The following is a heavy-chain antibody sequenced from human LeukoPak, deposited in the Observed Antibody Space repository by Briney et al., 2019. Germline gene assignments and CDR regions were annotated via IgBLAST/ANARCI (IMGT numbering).Heavy chain of an antibody. CDR2: ISGSGGST. J-gene: IGHJ4*02. V-gene: IGHV3-23*01. CDR3: ASIPGWYHYDSSGYRDY. Sequence: GGSLRLSCAASGFTFSSYAMSWVRQAPGKGLEWVSAISGSGGSTYYADSVKGRFTISRDNSKNTLYLQMNSLRAEDTAVYYCASIPGWYHYDSSGYRDYWGQGTLVTVSS. D-gene: IGHD3-22*01. CDR1: GFTFSSYA.